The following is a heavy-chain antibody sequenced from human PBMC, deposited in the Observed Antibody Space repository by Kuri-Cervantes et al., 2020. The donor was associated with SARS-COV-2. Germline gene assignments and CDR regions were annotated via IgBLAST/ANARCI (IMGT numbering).Heavy chain of an antibody. V-gene: IGHV3-33*01. CDR3: ARVEMATQIDY. CDR2: IWYDGSNK. CDR1: GFTFSSYG. D-gene: IGHD5-24*01. Sequence: GGSLRLSCAASGFTFSSYGMHWVRQAPGKGLEWVAVIWYDGSNKYYADSVKGRFTISRDNSKNTLYLQMNSLRAEDTAVYYCARVEMATQIDYWGQGTLVTVSS. J-gene: IGHJ4*02.